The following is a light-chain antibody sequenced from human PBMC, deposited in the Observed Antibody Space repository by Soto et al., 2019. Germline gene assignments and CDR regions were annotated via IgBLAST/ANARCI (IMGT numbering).Light chain of an antibody. CDR3: AAWDDSLNGVV. V-gene: IGLV1-44*01. Sequence: QSVLTQPPSASGTPGQRVTISCSGSSSNIGSNTVNWYQQLPGTAPKLLIYSNNQRPSGVPDRFSGSKSCTSASLAISWLQSDDEADYYCAAWDDSLNGVVFGGGTKLTVL. CDR1: SSNIGSNT. J-gene: IGLJ2*01. CDR2: SNN.